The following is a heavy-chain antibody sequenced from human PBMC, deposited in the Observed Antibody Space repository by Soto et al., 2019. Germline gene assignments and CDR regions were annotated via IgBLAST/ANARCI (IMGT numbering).Heavy chain of an antibody. D-gene: IGHD3-16*02. V-gene: IGHV3-23*01. Sequence: GGSLRLSCAASGFTFSSYAMSWVRQAPGKGLEWVSAISGSGGSTYYADSVKGRFTISRDNSKNTLYLQMNSLRAEDTAVYYCAKDPYYDYVWGSYRLYYFDYWGQGTLVTVSS. J-gene: IGHJ4*02. CDR1: GFTFSSYA. CDR3: AKDPYYDYVWGSYRLYYFDY. CDR2: ISGSGGST.